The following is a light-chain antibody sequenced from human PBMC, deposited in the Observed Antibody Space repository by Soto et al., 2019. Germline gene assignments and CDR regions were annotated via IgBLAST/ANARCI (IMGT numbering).Light chain of an antibody. CDR3: SSYTSSSTLVV. V-gene: IGLV2-14*01. J-gene: IGLJ2*01. Sequence: QPVLTQPASVSGSPGQSITISCTGTSSDVGGYNYVSWYQQHPGKAPKLMIYDVSNRPSGVSNRFSGPKSGNTASLTISGLQAEDEADYYCSSYTSSSTLVVFGGGTKLTVL. CDR2: DVS. CDR1: SSDVGGYNY.